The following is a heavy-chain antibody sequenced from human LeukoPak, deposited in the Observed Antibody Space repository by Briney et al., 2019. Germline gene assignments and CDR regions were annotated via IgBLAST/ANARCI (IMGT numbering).Heavy chain of an antibody. V-gene: IGHV4-39*01. J-gene: IGHJ4*02. CDR3: ASPRGFSYGYFDH. CDR2: IYYSKNT. CDR1: GGSISSNSAY. Sequence: ASETLSLTCTVSGGSISSNSAYWGWIRQPPGKGLEWTGSIYYSKNTYYNPSLKSRVTISADTSKNQFSLRLDSVSAADTAVYYCASPRGFSYGYFDHWGQGSLVTVSS. D-gene: IGHD5-18*01.